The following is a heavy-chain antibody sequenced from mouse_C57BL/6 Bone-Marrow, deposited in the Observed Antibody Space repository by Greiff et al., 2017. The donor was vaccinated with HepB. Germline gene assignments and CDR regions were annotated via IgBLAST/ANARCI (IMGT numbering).Heavy chain of an antibody. V-gene: IGHV3-6*01. CDR1: GYSITSGYY. Sequence: EVKLQESGPGLVKPSQSLSLTCSVTGYSITSGYYWNWLRQFPGNKLEWMGYISYDGSNNYNPSLKNRISITRDTSKNQFFLKLNSVTTEDTATYYCARGGGYYGYFDVWGTGTTVTVSS. D-gene: IGHD2-2*01. CDR2: ISYDGSN. J-gene: IGHJ1*03. CDR3: ARGGGYYGYFDV.